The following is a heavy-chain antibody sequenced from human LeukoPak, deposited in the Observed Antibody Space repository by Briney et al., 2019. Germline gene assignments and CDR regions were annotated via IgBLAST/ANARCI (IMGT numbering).Heavy chain of an antibody. Sequence: TSETLSLTCTVSGYFISSGYYCGWIRQPPGKGLEWIGSIFNTGSTYYNPSLQSRITISVDRSKNQFSLKLTSVTAADTSIYYCAMIRRSGSPDDYWGQGTLVTVSS. J-gene: IGHJ4*02. CDR2: IFNTGST. CDR1: GYFISSGYY. D-gene: IGHD1-26*01. V-gene: IGHV4-38-2*02. CDR3: AMIRRSGSPDDY.